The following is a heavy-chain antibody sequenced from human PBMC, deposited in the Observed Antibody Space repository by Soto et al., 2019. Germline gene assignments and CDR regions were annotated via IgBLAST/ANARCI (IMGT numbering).Heavy chain of an antibody. CDR1: GGSISSYY. V-gene: IGHV4-4*09. J-gene: IGHJ5*02. CDR3: AASPRYCSGGTCFFSHRFDP. D-gene: IGHD2-15*01. CDR2: IYHSGST. Sequence: SETLSLTCTVSGGSISSYYWSWIRQSPGKGLEWIGYIYHSGSTNYNPSLKSRITIAVDMSKNEFSLKLSSVTAADAAVYYCAASPRYCSGGTCFFSHRFDPWGQGTLVTVSS.